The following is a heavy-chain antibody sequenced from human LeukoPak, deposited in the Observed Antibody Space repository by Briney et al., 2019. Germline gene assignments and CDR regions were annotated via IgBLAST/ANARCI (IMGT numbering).Heavy chain of an antibody. CDR1: GGSISSADYS. D-gene: IGHD6-19*01. CDR3: ARGVSGWHQFDY. J-gene: IGHJ4*02. Sequence: SETLSLTCTVSGGSISSADYSWSWIRQPPGKGLEWIGYIYDSGSTNYNPSLKSRVTISVDTSKNQFSLNLSSVTAADTAVYYCARGVSGWHQFDYWGQGTLVTVSS. CDR2: IYDSGST. V-gene: IGHV4-61*08.